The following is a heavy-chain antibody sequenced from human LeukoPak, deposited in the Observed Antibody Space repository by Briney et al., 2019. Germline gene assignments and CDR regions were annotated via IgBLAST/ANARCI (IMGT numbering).Heavy chain of an antibody. Sequence: PSETLSLTCTVSGYSISSGYDWGWIRQPPGKGLEWIGSIYHSGSTYYNPSLKSRVTISVDTSKNQFSLKLSSVTAADTAVYYCARDPTPLNYYGSGSYNDYWGQGTLVTVSS. CDR2: IYHSGST. V-gene: IGHV4-38-2*02. CDR1: GYSISSGYD. D-gene: IGHD3-10*01. J-gene: IGHJ4*02. CDR3: ARDPTPLNYYGSGSYNDY.